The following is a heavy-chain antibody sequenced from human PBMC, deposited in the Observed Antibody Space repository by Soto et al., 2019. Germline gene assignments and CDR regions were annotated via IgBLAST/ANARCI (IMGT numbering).Heavy chain of an antibody. CDR2: LYDLDGT. J-gene: IGHJ3*02. D-gene: IGHD1-1*01. V-gene: IGHV3-53*01. CDR3: ATWHLQEHAYDI. Sequence: GSLRLSCAAFGFTVSGKKYVAWVRQAPGKGLEWVSALYDLDGTYYADSVKGRFTTSSDSSRTTVYLQMNSLRPDDTAVYSCATWHLQEHAYDIWGQGTMVTVS. CDR1: GFTVSGKKY.